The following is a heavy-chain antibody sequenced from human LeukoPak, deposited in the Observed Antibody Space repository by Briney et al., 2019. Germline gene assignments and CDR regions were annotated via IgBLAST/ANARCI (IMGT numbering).Heavy chain of an antibody. J-gene: IGHJ3*02. CDR1: GFTFSSYG. Sequence: GGSLRLSCAASGFTFSSYGMHWVRQAPGKGLEWVAVISYDGSNKYYADSVKGRFTISRDNSKNTLYLQMNSLRAEDTAVYYCARVSPSGSYYGHAFDIWGQGTMVTVSS. CDR3: ARVSPSGSYYGHAFDI. V-gene: IGHV3-30*03. CDR2: ISYDGSNK. D-gene: IGHD1-26*01.